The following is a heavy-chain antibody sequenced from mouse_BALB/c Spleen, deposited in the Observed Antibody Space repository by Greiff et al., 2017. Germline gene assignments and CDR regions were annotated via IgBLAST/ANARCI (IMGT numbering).Heavy chain of an antibody. D-gene: IGHD1-1*01. Sequence: QVQLQQSGPELVKPGASVKISCKASGYAFSSSWMNWVKQRPGQGLEWIGRIYPGDGDTNYNGKFKGKATLTADKSSSTAYMQLSSLTSVDSAVYFCARLDYGSSYLDYWGQGTTLTVSS. J-gene: IGHJ2*01. CDR3: ARLDYGSSYLDY. V-gene: IGHV1-82*01. CDR2: IYPGDGDT. CDR1: GYAFSSSW.